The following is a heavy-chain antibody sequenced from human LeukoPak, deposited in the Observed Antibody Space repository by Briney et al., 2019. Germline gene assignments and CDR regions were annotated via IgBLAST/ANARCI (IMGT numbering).Heavy chain of an antibody. D-gene: IGHD5-12*01. V-gene: IGHV3-48*04. CDR3: ARDFRYAFDN. Sequence: GGSLRLSCAASGFTFSDYSMNWVRQAPGKGLEWISYIGISSGNTKYADSVKGRFTITGDSAKNSVYLQMNSLRVEDTAVYYCARDFRYAFDNWGQGTLVTVSS. J-gene: IGHJ4*02. CDR2: IGISSGNT. CDR1: GFTFSDYS.